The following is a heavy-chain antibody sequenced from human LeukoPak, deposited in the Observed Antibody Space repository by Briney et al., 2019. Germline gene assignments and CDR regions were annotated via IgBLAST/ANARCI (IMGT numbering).Heavy chain of an antibody. CDR2: ISLDGSNK. D-gene: IGHD3-10*02. V-gene: IGHV3-30*18. CDR1: GFTFGHYG. CDR3: AKDVRVIPAPDASDI. J-gene: IGHJ3*02. Sequence: PGGSLRLSCAASGFTFGHYGMHWVRQAPGKGLEWVALISLDGSNKYYVDSVKGRFTISRDNSKNTLYLQMDSLRTEDAAVYYCAKDVRVIPAPDASDIWGQGTMVSVSS.